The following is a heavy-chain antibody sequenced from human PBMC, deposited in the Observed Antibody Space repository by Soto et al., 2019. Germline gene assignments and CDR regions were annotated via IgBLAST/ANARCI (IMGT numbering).Heavy chain of an antibody. CDR3: IEFGESTGFDY. Sequence: GGSLRLSCAASGFTFSSYAMSWVRRAPGKGLEWVSAISGSGGSTYYADSVKGRFTISRDNSKNTLYLQMNSLRAEDTAVYYCIEFGESTGFDYWGQGTLVTVSS. CDR2: ISGSGGST. D-gene: IGHD3-10*01. CDR1: GFTFSSYA. V-gene: IGHV3-23*01. J-gene: IGHJ4*02.